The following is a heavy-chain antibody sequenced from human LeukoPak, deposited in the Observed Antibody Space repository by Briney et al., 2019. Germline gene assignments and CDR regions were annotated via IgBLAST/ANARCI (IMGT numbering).Heavy chain of an antibody. Sequence: GASVNVSCKASGYTFTGNYIHWVRQAPGQGLEWVGWINPNSGGTNNAHKFEGRVTMTRDTSISTVYMELSSLKSDDTAVYYCASDSQREPHYYYYMDVWGIGTTVTVSS. J-gene: IGHJ6*03. CDR3: ASDSQREPHYYYYMDV. D-gene: IGHD1-26*01. V-gene: IGHV1-2*07. CDR1: GYTFTGNY. CDR2: INPNSGGT.